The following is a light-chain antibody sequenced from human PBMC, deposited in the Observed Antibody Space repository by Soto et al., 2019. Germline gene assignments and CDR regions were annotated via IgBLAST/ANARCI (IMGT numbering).Light chain of an antibody. Sequence: EIVMTQSPGTLSVSPGEIATLYCRAGQGVTTNFAWYQQKSGQSPRLLIYDVSIRATGVPARFSGTGSETDFTLTISGLQSEDSAVYFCQQYNNWPFSFGQGTRLEIK. CDR1: QGVTTN. CDR3: QQYNNWPFS. V-gene: IGKV3-15*01. CDR2: DVS. J-gene: IGKJ5*01.